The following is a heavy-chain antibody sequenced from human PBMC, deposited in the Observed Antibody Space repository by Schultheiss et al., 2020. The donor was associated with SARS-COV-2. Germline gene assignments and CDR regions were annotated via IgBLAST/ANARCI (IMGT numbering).Heavy chain of an antibody. D-gene: IGHD3-9*01. CDR2: ISSSSSYI. CDR3: ARDKNVLRYFDWLLTDYYYYYGMDV. J-gene: IGHJ6*02. CDR1: GFTFSDYY. Sequence: GGSLRLSCAASGFTFSDYYMSWIRQAPGKGLEWVSSISSSSSYIYYADSVKGRFTISRDNAKNSLYLQMNSLRAEDTAVYYCARDKNVLRYFDWLLTDYYYYYGMDVWGQGTTVTVSS. V-gene: IGHV3-11*06.